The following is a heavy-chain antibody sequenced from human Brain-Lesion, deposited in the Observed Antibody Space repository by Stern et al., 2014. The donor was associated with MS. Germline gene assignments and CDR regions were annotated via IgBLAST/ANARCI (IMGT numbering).Heavy chain of an antibody. CDR3: ATLSPGAGGNYYRHFDY. CDR2: FDPADGET. J-gene: IGHJ4*02. V-gene: IGHV1-24*01. Sequence: QVQLQQSGAEVKKPGASVKVSCKVSGYTLTELSMHWVRQAPRKGLEWMGGFDPADGETIYAQKFQGRGTMTEDTSTDTAYMELSSLRSEDTAVYYCATLSPGAGGNYYRHFDYWGQGTLVTGSS. D-gene: IGHD1-26*01. CDR1: GYTLTELS.